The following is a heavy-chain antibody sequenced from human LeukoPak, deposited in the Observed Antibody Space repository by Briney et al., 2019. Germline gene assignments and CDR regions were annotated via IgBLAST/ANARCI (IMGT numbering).Heavy chain of an antibody. Sequence: PSETLSLTCAVYGGSFSGYYWSWIRQPPGKGLEWIGEINHSGSTNYNPSLKSRVTISVDTSKSQFSLKLSSVTAADTAVYYCARDPRYVAAAGRGVWFDPWGQGTLVTVSS. J-gene: IGHJ5*02. D-gene: IGHD6-13*01. CDR1: GGSFSGYY. CDR2: INHSGST. V-gene: IGHV4-34*01. CDR3: ARDPRYVAAAGRGVWFDP.